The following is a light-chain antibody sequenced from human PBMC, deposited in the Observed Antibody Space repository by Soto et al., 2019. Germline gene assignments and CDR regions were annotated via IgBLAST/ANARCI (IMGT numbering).Light chain of an antibody. CDR1: QSVSSSY. Sequence: EIVLTQSPGTLSLSPGERATLSCRASQSVSSSYLAWYQQKPGQAPRLLLYGASSRATGIPDRFSGSGSGTDFTLTISRLEPEDFAVYYCHQYGSSGYTFGQGTKLQI. J-gene: IGKJ2*01. CDR2: GAS. CDR3: HQYGSSGYT. V-gene: IGKV3-20*01.